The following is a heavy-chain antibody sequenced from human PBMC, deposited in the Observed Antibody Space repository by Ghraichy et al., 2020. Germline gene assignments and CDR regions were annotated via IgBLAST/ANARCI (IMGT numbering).Heavy chain of an antibody. D-gene: IGHD3-16*01. CDR3: AGGRETYYYYGMDV. Sequence: GGSLRLSCAASGFTFSDYYMSWIRQAPGKGLEWVSYISSSGSTIYYADSVKGRFTISRDNAKNSLYLQMNSLRAEDTAVYYCAGGRETYYYYGMDVWGQGTTVTVSS. CDR1: GFTFSDYY. CDR2: ISSSGSTI. J-gene: IGHJ6*02. V-gene: IGHV3-11*01.